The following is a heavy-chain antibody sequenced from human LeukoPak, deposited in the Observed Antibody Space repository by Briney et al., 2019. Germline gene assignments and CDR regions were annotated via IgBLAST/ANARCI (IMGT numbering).Heavy chain of an antibody. CDR3: ARDFQTRSSWYNNWYFDL. Sequence: ASVKVSCKGSGYIFDRYGVSWVRQAPGQGLEWMRWISTYNGNTNYAQKLQGRVTMTTDTSTSTAYMELRSLRSDDTAVNYCARDFQTRSSWYNNWYFDLWGRGTLVTVSS. D-gene: IGHD6-13*01. CDR1: GYIFDRYG. J-gene: IGHJ2*01. CDR2: ISTYNGNT. V-gene: IGHV1-18*01.